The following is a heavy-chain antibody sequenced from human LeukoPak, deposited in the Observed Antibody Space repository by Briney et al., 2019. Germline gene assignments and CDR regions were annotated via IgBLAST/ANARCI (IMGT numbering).Heavy chain of an antibody. CDR2: TYASGST. D-gene: IGHD3-3*01. Sequence: SETLSLTCTLSGGSISNYYWSWIRQSAGKGLEWIGRTYASGSTNYNPSLTSRVTMSVDTSKNQFSLKLSSVTAADTAVYYCTRGGYDFWTEAAQKCYYYMDVWGKGTTVTVSS. V-gene: IGHV4-4*07. J-gene: IGHJ6*03. CDR1: GGSISNYY. CDR3: TRGGYDFWTEAAQKCYYYMDV.